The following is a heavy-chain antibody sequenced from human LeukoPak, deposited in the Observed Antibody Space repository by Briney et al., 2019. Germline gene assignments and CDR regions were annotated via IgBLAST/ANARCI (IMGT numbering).Heavy chain of an antibody. J-gene: IGHJ4*02. CDR2: IWYGGSNK. CDR3: AKDRGGVGATVTYYFDY. Sequence: PGGSLRLSCAASGFTFSSYGMHWVRQAPGKGLEWVAVIWYGGSNKYYADSVKGRFTISRDNSKNTLYLQTNSLRAEDTAVYYCAKDRGGVGATVTYYFDYWGQGTLVTVSS. D-gene: IGHD1-26*01. CDR1: GFTFSSYG. V-gene: IGHV3-30*02.